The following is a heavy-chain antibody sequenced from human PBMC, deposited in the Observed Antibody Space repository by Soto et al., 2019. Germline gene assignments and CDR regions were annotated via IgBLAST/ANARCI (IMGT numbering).Heavy chain of an antibody. CDR1: GYTFTSYG. J-gene: IGHJ5*02. Sequence: QGQLVQSGGEVKKPGASVKVSCKASGYTFTSYGITWVRQAPGQGLEWVGWISDYKGKTNYAQKFQGRVTMTTDTSTSAAYRELRSLTSDDAAVYYCARGGSWCDPWGQGTLVTVSS. D-gene: IGHD3-16*01. CDR3: ARGGSWCDP. V-gene: IGHV1-18*01. CDR2: ISDYKGKT.